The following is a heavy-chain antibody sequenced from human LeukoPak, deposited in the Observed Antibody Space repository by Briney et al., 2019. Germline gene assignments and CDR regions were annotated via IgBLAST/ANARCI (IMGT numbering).Heavy chain of an antibody. CDR1: GGTFGSYA. Sequence: SVKVSCKASGGTFGSYAISWVRQAPGQGLEWMGRTIPILGIANYAQKFQGRVTITADKSTSTAYMELSSLRSEDTAVYYCARPYSSSWYWDAFDIWGQGTMVTVSS. J-gene: IGHJ3*02. V-gene: IGHV1-69*04. CDR2: TIPILGIA. D-gene: IGHD6-13*01. CDR3: ARPYSSSWYWDAFDI.